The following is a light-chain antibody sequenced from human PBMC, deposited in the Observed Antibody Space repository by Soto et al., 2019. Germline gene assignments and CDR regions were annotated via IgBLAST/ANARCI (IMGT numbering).Light chain of an antibody. CDR1: GVCGQ. CDR3: QQYNNWPPWT. J-gene: IGKJ1*01. CDR2: GQS. V-gene: IGKV3-15*01. Sequence: GVCGQVXCDXQKXXKXXRXXXXGQSTRATGSQARLSGSGSGKEFTLNISSLQSEEFAVYYCQQYNNWPPWTFGQGTKVDI.